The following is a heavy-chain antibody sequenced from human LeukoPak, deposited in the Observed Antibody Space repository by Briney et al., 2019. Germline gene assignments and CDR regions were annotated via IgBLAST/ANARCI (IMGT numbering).Heavy chain of an antibody. J-gene: IGHJ6*03. CDR2: IYSGGST. Sequence: GGSLRLSCAASGFTVSSNYMSWVRQAPGKGLEWVSVIYSGGSTYYADSVKGRFTISRDNSKNTLYLQMNSLRAEDTAVYYCAREETATSKYYYYYYYMDVWGKGTTVTVSS. CDR3: AREETATSKYYYYYYYMDV. V-gene: IGHV3-66*02. CDR1: GFTVSSNY. D-gene: IGHD5-24*01.